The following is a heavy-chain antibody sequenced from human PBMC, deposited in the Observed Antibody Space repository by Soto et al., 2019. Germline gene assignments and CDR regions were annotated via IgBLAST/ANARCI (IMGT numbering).Heavy chain of an antibody. V-gene: IGHV1-69*12. CDR1: GGTFSSYA. D-gene: IGHD2-8*01. Sequence: QVQLVQSGAEVKKPGSSVKVSCKASGGTFSSYAISWVRQAPGQGLEWMGGIIPIFGTANYAQKFQGRVTITADESTSTAYMELSSLRSEDTAVYYCARDRRGYCTNGVCPYFDYWGQGTLVTVSS. CDR3: ARDRRGYCTNGVCPYFDY. CDR2: IIPIFGTA. J-gene: IGHJ4*02.